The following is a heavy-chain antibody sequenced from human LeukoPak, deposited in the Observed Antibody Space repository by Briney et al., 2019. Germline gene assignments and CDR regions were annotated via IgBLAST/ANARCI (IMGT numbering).Heavy chain of an antibody. Sequence: ASVKVSCKTSGYPFSDYYIHWIRQASGQGLESMGWINPKNGDTKHAQRSQGRLTITMDTSIDTVYMELRSLRYDDTAVYYCARLSALWGQGTLVTVSS. J-gene: IGHJ4*02. V-gene: IGHV1-2*02. CDR1: GYPFSDYY. CDR3: ARLSAL. CDR2: INPKNGDT.